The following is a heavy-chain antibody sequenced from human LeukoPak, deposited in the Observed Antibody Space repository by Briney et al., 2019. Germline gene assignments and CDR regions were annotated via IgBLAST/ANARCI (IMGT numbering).Heavy chain of an antibody. CDR3: ARGQVVVVAATDVLLPDY. J-gene: IGHJ4*02. Sequence: GASVKVSCKASGYTFTSYGISWVRQAPGQGLEWMGWISAYNGNTNYAQKLQGRATMTTDTSTSTAYMELRSLRSDDTAVYYCARGQVVVVAATDVLLPDYWGQGTLVTVSS. CDR1: GYTFTSYG. CDR2: ISAYNGNT. V-gene: IGHV1-18*01. D-gene: IGHD2-15*01.